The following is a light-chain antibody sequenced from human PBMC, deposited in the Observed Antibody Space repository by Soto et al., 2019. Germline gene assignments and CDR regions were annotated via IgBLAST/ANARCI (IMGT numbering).Light chain of an antibody. CDR2: NYR. V-gene: IGLV3-21*02. CDR3: QGWDSSRDHVV. CDR1: NIGSKS. J-gene: IGLJ3*02. Sequence: SYELTQPPAVSVAPGQTARITCGGDNIGSKSVHWYQQKPGQAPVLVVYNYRDRPSGIPERFSDSNSGNTATLTISRVEAGDEADYYCQGWDSSRDHVVFGGGTKLTVL.